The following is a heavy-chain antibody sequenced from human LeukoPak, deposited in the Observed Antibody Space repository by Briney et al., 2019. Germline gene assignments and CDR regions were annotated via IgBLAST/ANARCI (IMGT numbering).Heavy chain of an antibody. V-gene: IGHV4-38-2*01. CDR3: ARPRFLEWLFFDY. CDR1: GYSISSGYY. Sequence: SETLSLTCAVSGYSISSGYYWGWIRQPPGKGLEWIGSIYHSGSTYYNPSLRSRVTISVDTSKNQFSLKLSSVTAADTAVYYCARPRFLEWLFFDYWGQGTLVTVSS. CDR2: IYHSGST. D-gene: IGHD3-3*01. J-gene: IGHJ4*02.